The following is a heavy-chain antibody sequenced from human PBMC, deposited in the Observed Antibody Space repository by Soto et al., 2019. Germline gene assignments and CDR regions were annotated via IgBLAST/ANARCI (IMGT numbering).Heavy chain of an antibody. CDR2: INPSGGST. Sequence: ASVKVSCKASGYTFTSYYMHWVRQAPGQGLEWMGIINPSGGSTSYADSVKGRFTISRDNSKNTLYLQMNSLRAEDTAVYYCAKEAVVVAATPDAFDIWGQGTMVTVSS. CDR3: AKEAVVVAATPDAFDI. J-gene: IGHJ3*02. V-gene: IGHV1-46*04. D-gene: IGHD2-15*01. CDR1: GYTFTSYY.